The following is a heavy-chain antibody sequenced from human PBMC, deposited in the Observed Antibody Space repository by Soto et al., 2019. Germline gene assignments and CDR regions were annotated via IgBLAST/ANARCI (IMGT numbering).Heavy chain of an antibody. Sequence: EVQLVESGGGVVRPGGSLRLSCAASGFTFDDYGMSWVRQAPGKGLEWVSGINWNGGSTGYADSVKGRFTLSRDNAKNSLYLQMNSLRAEDTALYHWARDGTSKYSSLGGFDYWGQGTLVTVSS. CDR2: INWNGGST. J-gene: IGHJ4*02. CDR3: ARDGTSKYSSLGGFDY. V-gene: IGHV3-20*01. CDR1: GFTFDDYG. D-gene: IGHD6-6*01.